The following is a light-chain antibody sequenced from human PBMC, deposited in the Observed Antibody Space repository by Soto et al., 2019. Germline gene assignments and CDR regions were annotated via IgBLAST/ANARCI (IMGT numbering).Light chain of an antibody. CDR1: QTVTNNY. J-gene: IGKJ1*01. V-gene: IGKV3-20*01. CDR2: DAS. CDR3: QQCAFSPRT. Sequence: EIVLTQSPGTLSLSPGERATLSCRASQTVTNNYLAWYQQKPGQAPRLLIYDASSRATGIPDRFSGSGSGSDFTLTISRLEPEDFAVYFCQQCAFSPRTFGQGTKVEIK.